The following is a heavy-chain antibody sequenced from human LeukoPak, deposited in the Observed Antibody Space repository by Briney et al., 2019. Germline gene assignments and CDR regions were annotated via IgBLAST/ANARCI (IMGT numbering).Heavy chain of an antibody. CDR1: GFTFSSYG. Sequence: KSGGSLRLSCAASGFTFSSYGMHWVRQAAGKGLAWVSSISSSGSHIYYADSVKGRFTISRDNAKNSLFLQMNSLRAEDTAVYYCARGFGEKWLTRSGSDFSWGQGTLVTVSS. J-gene: IGHJ5*02. V-gene: IGHV3-21*01. CDR2: ISSSGSHI. D-gene: IGHD1-26*01. CDR3: ARGFGEKWLTRSGSDFS.